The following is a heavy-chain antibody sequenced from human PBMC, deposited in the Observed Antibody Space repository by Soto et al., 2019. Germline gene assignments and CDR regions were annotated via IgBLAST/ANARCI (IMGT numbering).Heavy chain of an antibody. D-gene: IGHD6-19*01. Sequence: EVQLVESGGDLVEPGGSLRLSCAASGFTFNTAWMGWVRQVPGKGLEWLALIRNKNDGGTTDYAAPVKDRFTISRDDSRDALYLQLNSLKNEDRAMYYCNEDLPRGSSGIDYWGQGTLVTVSS. V-gene: IGHV3-15*01. J-gene: IGHJ4*02. CDR3: NEDLPRGSSGIDY. CDR2: IRNKNDGGTT. CDR1: GFTFNTAW.